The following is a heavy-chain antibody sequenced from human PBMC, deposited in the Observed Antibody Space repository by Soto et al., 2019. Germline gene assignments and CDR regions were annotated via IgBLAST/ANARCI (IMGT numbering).Heavy chain of an antibody. V-gene: IGHV3-7*05. CDR3: ARPRGRDTAMVPFDY. CDR2: IKQDGSEK. J-gene: IGHJ4*02. D-gene: IGHD5-18*01. Sequence: GGSLRLSCAASGFTFSSYWMSWVRQAPGKGLEWVANIKQDGSEKYYVDSVKGRFTISRDNAKNSLYLQMNSLRAEDTAVYYCARPRGRDTAMVPFDYWGQGTLVTVS. CDR1: GFTFSSYW.